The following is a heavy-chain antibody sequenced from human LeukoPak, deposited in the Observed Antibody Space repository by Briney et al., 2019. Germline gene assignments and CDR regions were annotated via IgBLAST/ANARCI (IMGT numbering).Heavy chain of an antibody. CDR3: AGGVDTAMVTNWFDP. V-gene: IGHV1-2*02. Sequence: ASVKVSCKASGYTFTGYYMHWVRQAPGQGPEWMGWINPNSGGTNYAQKFQGRVTMTRDTSISTAYMELSRLRSDGTAVYYCAGGVDTAMVTNWFDPWGQGTLVTVSS. CDR1: GYTFTGYY. D-gene: IGHD5-18*01. CDR2: INPNSGGT. J-gene: IGHJ5*02.